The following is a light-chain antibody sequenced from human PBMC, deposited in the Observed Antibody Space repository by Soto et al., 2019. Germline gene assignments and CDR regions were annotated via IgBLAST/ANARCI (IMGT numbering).Light chain of an antibody. CDR1: QSVSSRY. CDR3: QQYGSSPPIT. J-gene: IGKJ4*01. Sequence: EIVLTQSPGTLSLSPGERATLSCRASQSVSSRYLAWYQQKPGQAPRLLIYGASSRATGIPDRFSGGGSGTDFNLTISRLEPEGFAVYYCQQYGSSPPITFGGGTKVEIK. CDR2: GAS. V-gene: IGKV3-20*01.